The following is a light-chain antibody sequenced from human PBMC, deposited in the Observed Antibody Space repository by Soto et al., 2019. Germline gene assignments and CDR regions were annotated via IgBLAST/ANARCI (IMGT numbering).Light chain of an antibody. Sequence: QSALTQPPSASGSPGQPVTISCTGTSSDVGGYNSVSWYQHHPGKAPKLMIYEVSKRPSGVPDRFSGSKSANTASLTVSGLQAEDEADYYCSSYAGSSNYVFGTGTKLTVL. J-gene: IGLJ1*01. CDR2: EVS. CDR1: SSDVGGYNS. CDR3: SSYAGSSNYV. V-gene: IGLV2-8*01.